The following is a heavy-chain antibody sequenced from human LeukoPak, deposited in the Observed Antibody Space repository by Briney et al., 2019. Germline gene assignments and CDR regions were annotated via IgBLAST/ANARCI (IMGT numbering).Heavy chain of an antibody. Sequence: GASVTVSFTASGYTFTSYYMHWVRQAPGQGLEWMGIINPSGGSTSYAQKFQGRVTMTRDTSTSTVYMELSSLRSEDTAVYYCARQTTARYYFDYWGQGTLVTVSS. CDR2: INPSGGST. CDR1: GYTFTSYY. D-gene: IGHD4-11*01. J-gene: IGHJ4*02. CDR3: ARQTTARYYFDY. V-gene: IGHV1-46*01.